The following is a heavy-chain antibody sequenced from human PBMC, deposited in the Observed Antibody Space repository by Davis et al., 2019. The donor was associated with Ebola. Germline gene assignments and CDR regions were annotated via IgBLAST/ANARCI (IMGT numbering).Heavy chain of an antibody. D-gene: IGHD3-3*01. CDR1: GGSISSYY. Sequence: SETLSLTCTVSGGSISSYYWSWIRQPPGKGLEWIGYIYYSGSTNYNPSLKSRVTISVDTSKNQFSLKLSSVTAADTAVYYCARVHYDFWSGYYTENWFDPWGQGTLVTVSS. CDR3: ARVHYDFWSGYYTENWFDP. J-gene: IGHJ5*02. V-gene: IGHV4-59*01. CDR2: IYYSGST.